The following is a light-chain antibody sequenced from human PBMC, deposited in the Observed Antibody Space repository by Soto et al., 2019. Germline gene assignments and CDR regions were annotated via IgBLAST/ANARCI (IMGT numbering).Light chain of an antibody. CDR1: QSVSSN. CDR2: GAS. Sequence: EIVMTKSPATLYVSPGERATLACRASQSVSSNLACYQQKPGQAPSLLIYGASTRATGIPARFSGSGSGTEFTLTLSSLQSEDFEVYYCQQYNNWAPITFGQGTKQEIQ. V-gene: IGKV3-15*01. CDR3: QQYNNWAPIT. J-gene: IGKJ2*01.